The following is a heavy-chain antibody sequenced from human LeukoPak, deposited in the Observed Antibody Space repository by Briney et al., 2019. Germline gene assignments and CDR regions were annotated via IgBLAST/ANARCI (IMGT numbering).Heavy chain of an antibody. Sequence: KPGGSLRLSCAASGFTFSNAWINWVRQAPGKGLEWVSSISSSGYISYADSVRGRFTISRDNAKNSVYLQINSLRAEDTAVYYCARDRGMVAFDYWGQGTLVTVSS. CDR2: ISSSGYI. V-gene: IGHV3-69-1*01. J-gene: IGHJ4*02. CDR1: GFTFSNAW. CDR3: ARDRGMVAFDY. D-gene: IGHD2-15*01.